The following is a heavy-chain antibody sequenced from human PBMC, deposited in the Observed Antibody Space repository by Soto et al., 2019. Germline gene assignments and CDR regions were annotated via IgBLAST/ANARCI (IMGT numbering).Heavy chain of an antibody. Sequence: SVKVSCKASGGTFSSYAISWVRQAPGQGLEWMGGIIPIFGTANYAQKFQGRVTITADESTSTAYMELSSLRPEDTAVYYCARDWDYDILTGYPRRFDPWGQGTLVTVSS. J-gene: IGHJ5*02. CDR2: IIPIFGTA. D-gene: IGHD3-9*01. CDR3: ARDWDYDILTGYPRRFDP. CDR1: GGTFSSYA. V-gene: IGHV1-69*13.